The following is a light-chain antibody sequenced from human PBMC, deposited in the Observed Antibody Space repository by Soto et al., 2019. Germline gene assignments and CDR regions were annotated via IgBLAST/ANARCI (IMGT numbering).Light chain of an antibody. J-gene: IGLJ1*01. V-gene: IGLV2-14*01. CDR3: SSYTSSSTL. Sequence: QSALTQPVSVSGSPGQSITISCTGTSSDVGSYNYVSWYKPHPGKAPKLMIYEVSDRPSGISSRFSGSKSGNTASLTISGLQTEDEADYYCSSYTSSSTLFGTGTKVTVL. CDR2: EVS. CDR1: SSDVGSYNY.